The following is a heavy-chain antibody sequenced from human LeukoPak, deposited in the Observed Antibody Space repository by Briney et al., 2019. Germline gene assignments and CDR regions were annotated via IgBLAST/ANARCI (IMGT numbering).Heavy chain of an antibody. D-gene: IGHD3-22*01. CDR1: GFTFSSYA. CDR3: AKDGGYSDGGTYYSGRGFFNS. V-gene: IGHV3-23*01. J-gene: IGHJ4*02. Sequence: GGSLRLSCAASGFTFSSYAMSWVRQAPGKGLEWVSGISHTGGSTYYEDSVKGRFTISRDNSKNTLYMQMNSLRADDTAVYYCAKDGGYSDGGTYYSGRGFFNSWGQGTLVTVSA. CDR2: ISHTGGST.